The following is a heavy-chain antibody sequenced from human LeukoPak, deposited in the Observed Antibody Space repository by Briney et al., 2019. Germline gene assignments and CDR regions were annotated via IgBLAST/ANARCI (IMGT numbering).Heavy chain of an antibody. CDR1: GGSISSYY. Sequence: PSETLSLTCTVSGGSISSYYWSWIRQPPGKGLEWIGYIYYSGSTNYNPSLKSRVTISVDTSKNQFSLKLSSVTAADTAVYYCARTAYYDSSGYHPWGQGTLVTVSS. V-gene: IGHV4-59*01. CDR3: ARTAYYDSSGYHP. J-gene: IGHJ5*02. CDR2: IYYSGST. D-gene: IGHD3-22*01.